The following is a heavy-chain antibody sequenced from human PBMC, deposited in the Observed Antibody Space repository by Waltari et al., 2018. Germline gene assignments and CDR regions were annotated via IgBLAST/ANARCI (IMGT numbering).Heavy chain of an antibody. V-gene: IGHV4-39*07. J-gene: IGHJ4*02. Sequence: QLQLQESGPGLVNPSETLSLTCTVSGGTVSPSSYYWGWISQPPGKGLEWIRRMYYSGRTYYSPSLKSRVTVSMDTSKNQFSLKLSYVTAADTAVYYCERYRGHARPDYWCQGTLVTVSS. CDR1: GGTVSPSSYY. CDR2: MYYSGRT. D-gene: IGHD1-26*01. CDR3: ERYRGHARPDY.